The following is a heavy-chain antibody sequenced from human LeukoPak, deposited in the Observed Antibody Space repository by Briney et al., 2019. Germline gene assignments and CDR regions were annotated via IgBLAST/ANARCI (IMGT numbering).Heavy chain of an antibody. CDR2: INPSGGST. CDR3: ARQTTSMVSDY. D-gene: IGHD3-10*01. Sequence: ASVKASCKASGYTFTSYYMHWVRQAPGQGLEWMGIINPSGGSTSYAQKFQGRVTMTRDTSTSTVYMELSSLRSEDTAVYYCARQTTSMVSDYWGQGTLVTVSS. V-gene: IGHV1-46*01. J-gene: IGHJ4*02. CDR1: GYTFTSYY.